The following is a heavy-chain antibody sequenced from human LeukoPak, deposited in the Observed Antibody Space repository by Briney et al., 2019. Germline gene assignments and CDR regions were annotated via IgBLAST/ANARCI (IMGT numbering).Heavy chain of an antibody. V-gene: IGHV4-59*12. CDR1: GGSISSYY. CDR2: IYYSGST. CDR3: ARDYRLEGAFDF. D-gene: IGHD1-1*01. J-gene: IGHJ3*01. Sequence: SETLSLTCTVSGGSISSYYWSWIRQPPGKGLEWIGYIYYSGSTYYNPSLKSRVTISVDTSKNQFSLKLSSVTAADTAVYYCARDYRLEGAFDFWGQGTMVTVSS.